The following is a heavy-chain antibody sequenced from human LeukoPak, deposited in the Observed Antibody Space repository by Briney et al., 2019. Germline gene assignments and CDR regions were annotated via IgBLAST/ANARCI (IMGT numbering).Heavy chain of an antibody. CDR3: ARARFPEMATFDY. J-gene: IGHJ4*02. CDR1: GGSISSYY. V-gene: IGHV4-39*07. Sequence: SETLSLTCTVSGGSISSYYWGWIRQPPGKGLEWIGSIYYSGSTYYNPSLKSRVTISVDTSKNQFSLKLSSVTAADTAVYYCARARFPEMATFDYWGQGTLVTVSS. D-gene: IGHD5-24*01. CDR2: IYYSGST.